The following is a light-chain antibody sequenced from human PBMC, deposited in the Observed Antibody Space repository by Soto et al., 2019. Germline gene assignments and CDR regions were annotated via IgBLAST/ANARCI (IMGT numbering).Light chain of an antibody. Sequence: DIQMTQSPSSLSASIGDRVILTCRASQSISTYLNWYQQKPGKAPKPLIYDASSLQSGVQSRFSGSGSGTDFTLTISSLQPEDFATYYCQQGHSTPITFGQGTRLEIK. J-gene: IGKJ5*01. CDR2: DAS. CDR3: QQGHSTPIT. V-gene: IGKV1-39*01. CDR1: QSISTY.